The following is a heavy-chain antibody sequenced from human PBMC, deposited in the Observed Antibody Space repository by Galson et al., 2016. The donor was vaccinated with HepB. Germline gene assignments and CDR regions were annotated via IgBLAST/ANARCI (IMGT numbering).Heavy chain of an antibody. V-gene: IGHV4-39*07. Sequence: EPLSLTCTVSGGSIRSTNYYWGWMRQSAGMAPEWIGSLSYSGSTYYNPSLKSRVSISADTADNEFSLTLTSVTAADTAVYYCARATGWLHLMGVWGQGIMVTVSS. CDR2: LSYSGST. D-gene: IGHD2-8*01. CDR3: ARATGWLHLMGV. J-gene: IGHJ3*01. CDR1: GGSIRSTNYY.